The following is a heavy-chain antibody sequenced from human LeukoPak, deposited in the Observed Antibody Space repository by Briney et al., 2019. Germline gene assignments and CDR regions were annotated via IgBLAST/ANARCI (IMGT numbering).Heavy chain of an antibody. J-gene: IGHJ4*02. D-gene: IGHD3-10*01. CDR1: GFTFSSHS. CDR3: AKDMVYASGTYLEN. Sequence: GTSLRLSCAASGFTFSSHSMHWVRQAPDRGLEWVAVTSSDGKNKYYADSVKGRFTISRDNSKNTLYLQMHSLRVEDTALYYCAKDMVYASGTYLENWGQGTPVTASS. V-gene: IGHV3-30-3*02. CDR2: TSSDGKNK.